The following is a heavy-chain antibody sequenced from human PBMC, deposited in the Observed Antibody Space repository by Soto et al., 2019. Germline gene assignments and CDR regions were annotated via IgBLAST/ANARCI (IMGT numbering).Heavy chain of an antibody. CDR1: GXTFNSYG. Sequence: GSLRLSCAASGXTFNSYGMHWVRQVPGKGLECVSRIDGDGTTTHYADSVKGRFTISRDNAKNTLYLQMNSMRAEDSAVYLCARRIAVAGTYDHWGQGTLVTVSS. CDR2: IDGDGTTT. D-gene: IGHD6-19*01. V-gene: IGHV3-74*01. J-gene: IGHJ4*02. CDR3: ARRIAVAGTYDH.